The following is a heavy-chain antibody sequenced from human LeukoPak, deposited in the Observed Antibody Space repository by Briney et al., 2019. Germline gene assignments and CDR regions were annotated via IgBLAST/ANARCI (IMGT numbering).Heavy chain of an antibody. CDR1: GYTFTSYY. Sequence: ASVKVSCKASGYTFTSYYMHWVRQAPGQGLEWMGWINPNSGGTNYAQKFQGRVTMTRDTSISTAYMELSRLRSDDTAVYYCARGEWELRNPNDAFDIWGQGTMVTVSS. CDR2: INPNSGGT. D-gene: IGHD1-26*01. J-gene: IGHJ3*02. CDR3: ARGEWELRNPNDAFDI. V-gene: IGHV1-2*02.